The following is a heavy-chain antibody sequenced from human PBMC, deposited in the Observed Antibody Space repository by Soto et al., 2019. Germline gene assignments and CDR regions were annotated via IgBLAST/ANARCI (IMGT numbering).Heavy chain of an antibody. CDR3: ARDSRFIWGMDV. Sequence: SETLSLTCTVSGGSISSGGYYWSWIRQHPGKGLEWIGYIYYSGSTYYNPSLKSRVTISVDTSKNQFSLKLNSVTPEDTAVYYCARDSRFIWGMDVWGQGTTVTVSS. CDR1: GGSISSGGYY. V-gene: IGHV4-31*03. J-gene: IGHJ6*02. CDR2: IYYSGST. D-gene: IGHD2-21*01.